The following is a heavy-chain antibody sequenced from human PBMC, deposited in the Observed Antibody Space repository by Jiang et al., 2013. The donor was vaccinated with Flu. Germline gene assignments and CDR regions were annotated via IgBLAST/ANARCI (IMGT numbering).Heavy chain of an antibody. D-gene: IGHD2-2*01. CDR3: ARLTGRGTYCSSPTCYDAFDI. CDR2: IYPDDSRT. J-gene: IGHJ3*02. Sequence: VQLVESGAEVKKPGESLKISCKDSGFSFANYWIGWVRQVPGKGLEWMGVIYPDDSRTRYSPSFQGQVTISVDKSISTAYLQWISLKASDSAMYYCARLTGRGTYCSSPTCYDAFDIWGQGTMVTVSS. CDR1: GFSFANYW. V-gene: IGHV5-51*01.